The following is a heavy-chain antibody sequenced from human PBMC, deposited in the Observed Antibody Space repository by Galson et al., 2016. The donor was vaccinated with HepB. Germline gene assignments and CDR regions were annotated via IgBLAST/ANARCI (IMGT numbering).Heavy chain of an antibody. J-gene: IGHJ4*02. CDR3: AHRGYSAYDWIFDC. D-gene: IGHD5-12*01. V-gene: IGHV2-5*02. CDR2: IYWDDDE. CDR1: GFSLSTSGVG. Sequence: PALVKPTQTLTLTCTFSGFSLSTSGVGVGWIRQPPGKALEWLALIYWDDDERYSPSLKSRLTITKDTSRNQVILTMNNMDPVDTGTYYCAHRGYSAYDWIFDCWGQGTLVTVSS.